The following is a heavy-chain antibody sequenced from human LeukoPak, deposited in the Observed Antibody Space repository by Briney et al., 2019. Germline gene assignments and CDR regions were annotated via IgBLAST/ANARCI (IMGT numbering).Heavy chain of an antibody. D-gene: IGHD2-15*01. CDR2: INPNSGGT. CDR1: GYTFTSYY. J-gene: IGHJ5*02. Sequence: VASVKVSCKASGYTFTSYYMHWVRQAPGQGLEWMGWINPNSGGTNYAQKFQGRVTMTRDTSISTAYMELSRLRSDDTAVYYCARGGGYCSGGSCYNWFDPWGQGTLVTVSS. CDR3: ARGGGYCSGGSCYNWFDP. V-gene: IGHV1-2*02.